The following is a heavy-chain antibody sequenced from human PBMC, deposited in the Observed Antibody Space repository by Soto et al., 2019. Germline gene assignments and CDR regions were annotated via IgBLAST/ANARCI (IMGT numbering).Heavy chain of an antibody. CDR1: GGSISSSSYY. D-gene: IGHD2-2*01. V-gene: IGHV4-39*01. CDR3: ARAVVPAAHRTPHFDY. Sequence: QLQLQESGPGLVKPSETLSLTCTVSGGSISSSSYYWGWIRQPPGKGLEWIGSIYYSGSTYYNPSLKSRVTKSVDTSKNQFSLKLSSVTAADTAVYYCARAVVPAAHRTPHFDYWGQGTLVTVSS. CDR2: IYYSGST. J-gene: IGHJ4*02.